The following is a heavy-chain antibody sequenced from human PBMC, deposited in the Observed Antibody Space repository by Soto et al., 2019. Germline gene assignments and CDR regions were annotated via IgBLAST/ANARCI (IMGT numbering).Heavy chain of an antibody. J-gene: IGHJ4*02. CDR1: GFTVSSHY. D-gene: IGHD6-19*01. CDR2: ISSIGVAT. CDR3: AREGRVGGIDY. V-gene: IGHV3-11*04. Sequence: PGGSLRLSCAASGFTVSSHYMSWVRQAPGKGLEWVSYISSIGVATYYADSVKGRFTISRDNAKNSLYLQMNSLRAEDTAVYYCAREGRVGGIDYWGQGTPVTVSS.